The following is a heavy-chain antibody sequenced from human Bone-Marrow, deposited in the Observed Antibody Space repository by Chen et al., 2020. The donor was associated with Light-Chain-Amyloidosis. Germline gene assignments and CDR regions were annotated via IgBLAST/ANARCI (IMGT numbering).Heavy chain of an antibody. CDR1: GFPFSSYW. CDR3: ARGTYYYGSGSYNWFDP. J-gene: IGHJ5*02. CDR2: IKQEGSEK. D-gene: IGHD3-10*01. V-gene: IGHV3-7*01. Sequence: EVQLVESGGGLVQPGGSLRLSCAASGFPFSSYWMSWVRQAPGKGLEWVANIKQEGSEKYYVDSVKGRFTISRDNAKNSLYLQMNSLRAEDTAVYYCARGTYYYGSGSYNWFDPWGQGTLVTVSS.